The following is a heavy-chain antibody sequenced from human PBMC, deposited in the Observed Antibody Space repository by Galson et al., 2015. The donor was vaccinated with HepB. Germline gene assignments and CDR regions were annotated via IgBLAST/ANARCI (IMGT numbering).Heavy chain of an antibody. CDR1: GFTFSSYS. Sequence: SLRLSCAASGFTFSSYSMNWVRQAPGKGLEWVSYISSSSSTIYYADSVKGRFTISRDNAKNSLYLQMNSLRDEDTAVYYCARDGLRGYSYGPYYYYGMDVWGQGTTVTVSS. D-gene: IGHD5-18*01. CDR3: ARDGLRGYSYGPYYYYGMDV. V-gene: IGHV3-48*02. CDR2: ISSSSSTI. J-gene: IGHJ6*02.